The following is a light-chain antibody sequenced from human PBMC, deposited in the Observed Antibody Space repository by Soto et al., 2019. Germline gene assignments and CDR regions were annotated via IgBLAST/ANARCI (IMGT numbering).Light chain of an antibody. CDR2: GAS. Sequence: EIVMTQSPATLSVSPGERATLSCRASQSVTSNLAWYQQKPGQAPRLLIYGASTRAAGIPARVSGSGSGTEFTLTISSLQSEDFAVYYCQQYSDWPRTFVVGTKVEIK. CDR1: QSVTSN. CDR3: QQYSDWPRT. V-gene: IGKV3-15*01. J-gene: IGKJ1*01.